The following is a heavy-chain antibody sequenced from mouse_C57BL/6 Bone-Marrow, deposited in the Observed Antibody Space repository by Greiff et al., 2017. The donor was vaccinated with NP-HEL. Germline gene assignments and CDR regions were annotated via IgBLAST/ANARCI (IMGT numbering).Heavy chain of an antibody. CDR1: GFTFSDYG. CDR2: ISSCSSTI. Sequence: EVMLVESGGGLVKPGGSLKLSCAASGFTFSDYGMHWVRQAPEQGLEWVAYISSCSSTIYYADTVKGRFTISRDNAKNTLFLQMTSLRSEDTAMYYCARSQRVYYAMDYWGQGTSVTVSA. V-gene: IGHV5-17*01. CDR3: ARSQRVYYAMDY. J-gene: IGHJ4*01.